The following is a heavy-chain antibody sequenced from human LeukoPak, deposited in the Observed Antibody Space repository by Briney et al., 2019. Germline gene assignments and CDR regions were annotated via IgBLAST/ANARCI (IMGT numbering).Heavy chain of an antibody. V-gene: IGHV1-2*06. J-gene: IGHJ5*02. CDR1: GYTFTGYY. Sequence: ASVKVSCKASGYTFTGYYMHWVRQAPGQGLEWMGRINPNSGGTNYAQKFQGRVTMTRDTSISTDYMELSRLRSDDTAVYYCARDPYCGGDCYLASWGQGTLVTVSS. CDR2: INPNSGGT. D-gene: IGHD2-21*02. CDR3: ARDPYCGGDCYLAS.